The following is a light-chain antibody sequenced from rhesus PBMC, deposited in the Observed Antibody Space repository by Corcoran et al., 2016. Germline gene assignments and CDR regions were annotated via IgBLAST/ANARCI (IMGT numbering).Light chain of an antibody. J-gene: IGLJ1*01. Sequence: QAAPTQSPSVSGSAGQANTISCTGTSSEIGYYNTVSWYQQHPGKAPKLMIYEVNTRPSGVSDRFSGSKSDNTASLTISGLQAKDEAAYYCSSYVGSGPYIFGGGTRRTVL. V-gene: IGLV2-19*02. CDR2: EVN. CDR3: SSYVGSGPYI. CDR1: SSEIGYYNT.